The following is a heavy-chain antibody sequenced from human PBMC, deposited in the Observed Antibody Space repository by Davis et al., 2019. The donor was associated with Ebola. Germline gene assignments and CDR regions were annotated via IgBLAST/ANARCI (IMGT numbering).Heavy chain of an antibody. CDR3: ARALSGYDY. CDR1: GGSFSGYY. CDR2: INHSGST. Sequence: MPSETLSLTCAVYGGSFSGYYWSWIRQPPGKGLEWIGEINHSGSTNYNPSLKSRVTISVDTSKSQFSLKLSSVTAADTAVYYCARALSGYDYWGQGTLVTVSS. V-gene: IGHV4-34*01. J-gene: IGHJ4*02. D-gene: IGHD5-12*01.